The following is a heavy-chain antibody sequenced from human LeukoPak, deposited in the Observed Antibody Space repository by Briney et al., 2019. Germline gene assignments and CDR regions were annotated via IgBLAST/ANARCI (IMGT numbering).Heavy chain of an antibody. Sequence: GGSLRLSCAASGFTFNNYWMSWVRQAPGKGLEWVSYISSSSSTIYYADSVKGRFTISRDNAKNSLYLQMNSLRAEDTAVYYCASAGYYYDSSGYPYNPFDYWGQGTLVTVSS. J-gene: IGHJ4*02. CDR1: GFTFNNYW. CDR2: ISSSSSTI. CDR3: ASAGYYYDSSGYPYNPFDY. D-gene: IGHD3-22*01. V-gene: IGHV3-48*01.